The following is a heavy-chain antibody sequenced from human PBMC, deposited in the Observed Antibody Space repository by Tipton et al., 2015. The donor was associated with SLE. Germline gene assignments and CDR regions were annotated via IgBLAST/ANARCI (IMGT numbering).Heavy chain of an antibody. CDR2: IYYSGNT. V-gene: IGHV4-59*11. CDR1: GGSIRSHY. CDR3: ARTHYDVLTGYYEYYFDY. D-gene: IGHD3-9*01. J-gene: IGHJ4*02. Sequence: TLSLTCTVSGGSIRSHYWSWIRQPPGKGLEWIGYIYYSGNTNYNPSLKSRVTILADTSKNQFSLKLSSVTAADTAVYYCARTHYDVLTGYYEYYFDYWGQGTLVTVSS.